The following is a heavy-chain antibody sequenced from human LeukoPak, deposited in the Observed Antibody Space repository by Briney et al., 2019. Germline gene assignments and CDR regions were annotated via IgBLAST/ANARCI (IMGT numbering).Heavy chain of an antibody. V-gene: IGHV1-8*01. CDR2: MNPNSGNT. CDR3: ARGGEQQLVLLMDV. D-gene: IGHD6-13*01. CDR1: GYTFTSYD. J-gene: IGHJ6*02. Sequence: ASVKVSCKASGYTFTSYDINWVRQATGQGLEWMGWMNPNSGNTGYAQKFQGRVTMTRNTSISTAYMELSRLRSEDTAVYYCARGGEQQLVLLMDVWGQGTTVTVSS.